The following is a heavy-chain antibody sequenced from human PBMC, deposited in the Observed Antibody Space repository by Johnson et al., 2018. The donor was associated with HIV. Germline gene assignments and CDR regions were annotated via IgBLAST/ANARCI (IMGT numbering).Heavy chain of an antibody. V-gene: IGHV3-66*03. D-gene: IGHD1-1*01. CDR1: GFTVSSNY. J-gene: IGHJ3*02. CDR3: ARGLERYLDLGWDDAFDI. CDR2: IYSGGST. Sequence: VQLVESGGGLIQPGGSLRLSCAASGFTVSSNYMSWVRQAPGKGLEWVSVIYSGGSTYYADSVKGRFTISRDNSKNTLYLQMNSLRPEDTAGYYCARGLERYLDLGWDDAFDIWGQGTMVTVSS.